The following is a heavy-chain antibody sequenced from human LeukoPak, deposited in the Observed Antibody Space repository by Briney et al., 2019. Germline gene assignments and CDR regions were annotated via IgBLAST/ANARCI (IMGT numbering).Heavy chain of an antibody. Sequence: GRSLRLSCAASGFTFSSYAMHWVRQAPGKGLEWVAVISYDGSNKYYADSVKGRFTTSRGNSKNTLYLQMNSLRAEDTAVYYCASGSSTDYWGQGTLVTVSS. CDR2: ISYDGSNK. J-gene: IGHJ4*02. CDR3: ASGSSTDY. CDR1: GFTFSSYA. D-gene: IGHD1-26*01. V-gene: IGHV3-30*04.